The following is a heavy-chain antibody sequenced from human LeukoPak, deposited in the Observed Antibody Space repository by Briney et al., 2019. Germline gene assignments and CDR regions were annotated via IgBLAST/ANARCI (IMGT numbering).Heavy chain of an antibody. CDR1: GGSISNYY. J-gene: IGHJ4*02. V-gene: IGHV4-59*12. CDR2: IYYSGST. D-gene: IGHD4-17*01. CDR3: ARIIPDYGDYIDY. Sequence: SETLSLTCTVSGGSISNYYWNWIRQPPGKGLEWIGYIYYSGSTYYNPSLKSRVTISVDTSKNQFSLKLSSVTAADTAVYYCARIIPDYGDYIDYWGQGTLVTVSS.